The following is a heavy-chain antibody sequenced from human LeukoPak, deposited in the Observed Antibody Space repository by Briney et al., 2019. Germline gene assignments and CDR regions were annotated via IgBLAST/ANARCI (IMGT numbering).Heavy chain of an antibody. V-gene: IGHV3-21*01. D-gene: IGHD2-2*01. CDR3: ARECYCSSTSCYCPYYYYGMDV. CDR2: ISSSSSYI. CDR1: GFTFSSYS. J-gene: IGHJ6*02. Sequence: GGSLRLSCAASGFTFSSYSMNWVRQAPGKGLEWVSSISSSSSYIYYADSVKGRFTISRDNAKNSLYLQMNSLRAEDTAVYYCARECYCSSTSCYCPYYYYGMDVWGQGTTVTVSS.